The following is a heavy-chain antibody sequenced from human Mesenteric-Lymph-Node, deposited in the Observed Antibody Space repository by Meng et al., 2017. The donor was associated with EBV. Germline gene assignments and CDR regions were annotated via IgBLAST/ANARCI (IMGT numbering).Heavy chain of an antibody. CDR1: GGTFSSYA. V-gene: IGHV1-69*01. J-gene: IGHJ4*02. CDR2: IIPIFGTA. CDR3: ARGEQLGYFDY. Sequence: QWRQVKAGAGVKKPGSSVKVSCKASGGTFSSYAISWVRQAPGQGLEWMGGIIPIFGTANYAQKFQGRVTITADESTSTAYMELSSLRSEDTAVYYCARGEQLGYFDYWGQGTLVTVSS. D-gene: IGHD5-18*01.